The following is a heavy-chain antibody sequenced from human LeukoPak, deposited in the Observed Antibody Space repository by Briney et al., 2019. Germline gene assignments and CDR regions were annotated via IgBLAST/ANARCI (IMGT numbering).Heavy chain of an antibody. D-gene: IGHD6-13*01. CDR2: INPNSGGT. V-gene: IGHV1-2*02. CDR1: GYTFTGYY. J-gene: IGHJ4*02. Sequence: ASVKVSCKASGYTFTGYYMHWVRQAPGQGLEWMGWINPNSGGTNYAQKFQGRVTMTRDTSISTAYMELSRLRSDDTAVYYCARDAGEQLVQEGIDYWGQGTLVTVSS. CDR3: ARDAGEQLVQEGIDY.